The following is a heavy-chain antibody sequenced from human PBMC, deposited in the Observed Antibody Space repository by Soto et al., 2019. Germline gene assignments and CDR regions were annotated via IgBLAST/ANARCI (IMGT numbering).Heavy chain of an antibody. CDR3: ARGYCSGGSCQYYYYYGMDV. Sequence: ASVKVSCKASGYTFTGYYMHWVRQAPGQGLEWMGWINPNSGGTNYAQKFQGWVTMTRDTSISTAYMELSRLRSDDTAVYYCARGYCSGGSCQYYYYYGMDVWGQGTTVTVSS. V-gene: IGHV1-2*04. J-gene: IGHJ6*02. D-gene: IGHD2-15*01. CDR2: INPNSGGT. CDR1: GYTFTGYY.